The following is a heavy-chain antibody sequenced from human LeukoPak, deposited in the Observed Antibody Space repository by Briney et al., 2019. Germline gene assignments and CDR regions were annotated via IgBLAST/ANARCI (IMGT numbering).Heavy chain of an antibody. V-gene: IGHV3-20*04. Sequence: PGGSLRLSCAASGFTFDDYGVSWVRPGPRKGLEWVSSINWNGGSTGYTDSVKGRFTISRDNAKNSLYLQMNSLRAEDTALYYCARGGDLGFGEVTFDYWGQGTLVTVSS. D-gene: IGHD3-10*01. CDR3: ARGGDLGFGEVTFDY. CDR2: INWNGGST. J-gene: IGHJ4*02. CDR1: GFTFDDYG.